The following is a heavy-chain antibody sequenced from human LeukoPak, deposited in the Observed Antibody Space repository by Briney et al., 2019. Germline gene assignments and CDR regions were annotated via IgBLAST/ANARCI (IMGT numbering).Heavy chain of an antibody. J-gene: IGHJ3*02. CDR2: INAGNGNT. D-gene: IGHD1-26*01. V-gene: IGHV1-3*01. CDR3: ARVGATPDDAFDI. CDR1: GYTFTSYA. Sequence: ASVKVSCKASGYTFTSYAMHWLRQAPGQRLEWMGWINAGNGNTKYSQKFQGRVTITRDTSASTAYMELSSLRSEDTAVYYCARVGATPDDAFDIWGQGTMVTVSS.